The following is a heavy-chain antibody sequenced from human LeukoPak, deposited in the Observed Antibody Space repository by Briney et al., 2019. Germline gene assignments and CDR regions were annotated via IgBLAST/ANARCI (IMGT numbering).Heavy chain of an antibody. V-gene: IGHV3-21*01. CDR3: ARWYVVVAAFDY. D-gene: IGHD2-21*02. CDR1: GFTFSSYS. Sequence: NTGGSLRLSCAASGFTFSSYSMNWVRQAPGKGLEWVSSISSSSSYIYYADSVKGRFTISRDNAKNSLYLQMNSLRAEDTAVYFCARWYVVVAAFDYWGQGTLVTVSS. J-gene: IGHJ4*02. CDR2: ISSSSSYI.